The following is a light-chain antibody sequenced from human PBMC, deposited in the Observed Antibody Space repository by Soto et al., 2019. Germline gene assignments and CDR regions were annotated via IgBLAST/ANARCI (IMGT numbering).Light chain of an antibody. CDR2: ETS. V-gene: IGLV2-23*01. Sequence: TQPASVSGSPGQSVTISCTGTSSDFGSYKFVSWYQHHPGKVPKVIIYETSKRPSGVSDRFSGSKSGNTASLTISGLQAEDEADYYCFSFTSTNTHVFGSGTKVTVL. CDR1: SSDFGSYKF. CDR3: FSFTSTNTHV. J-gene: IGLJ1*01.